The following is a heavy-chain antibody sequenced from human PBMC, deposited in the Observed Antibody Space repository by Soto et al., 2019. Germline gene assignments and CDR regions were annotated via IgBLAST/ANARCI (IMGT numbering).Heavy chain of an antibody. V-gene: IGHV5-51*01. J-gene: IGHJ4*02. D-gene: IGHD6-19*01. CDR3: ARQHPLDSRVWYT. CDR1: GDSFTGFW. CDR2: IYPRDSDT. Sequence: GESLKISCKVSGDSFTGFWIGWVRQMPGKGLEWLGSIYPRDSDTRYSPSFQGQVTISADKSLGTAYLQWNSLQASDTAIYYCARQHPLDSRVWYTWGQGTLVTVSS.